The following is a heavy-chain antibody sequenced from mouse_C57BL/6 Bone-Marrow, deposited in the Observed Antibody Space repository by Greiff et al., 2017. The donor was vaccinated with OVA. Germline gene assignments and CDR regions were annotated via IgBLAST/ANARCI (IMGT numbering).Heavy chain of an antibody. CDR1: GYSITSGYY. CDR2: ISYDGSN. J-gene: IGHJ4*01. CDR3: ARYGPYYAMDY. Sequence: ESGPGLVKPSQSLSLTCSVTGYSITSGYYWNWIRQFPGNKLEWMGYISYDGSNNYNPSLKNRISITRDTSKNQFFLKLNSVTTEDTATYYCARYGPYYAMDYWGQGTSVTVSS. V-gene: IGHV3-6*01. D-gene: IGHD2-10*02.